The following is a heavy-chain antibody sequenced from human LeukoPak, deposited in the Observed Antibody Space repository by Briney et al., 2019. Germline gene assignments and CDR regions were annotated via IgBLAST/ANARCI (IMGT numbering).Heavy chain of an antibody. D-gene: IGHD2-8*01. CDR1: GGSFTGYY. Sequence: KPSETLSLTCAVYGGSFTGYYWSWIRQPPGKGLEWIGEGDHTGGTKYNPSLKSRVTISADSSKNQFSLKWYSVTAADTGLYYCAKNGQRGFSFDPWGQGTLVTVSS. V-gene: IGHV4-34*01. CDR3: AKNGQRGFSFDP. J-gene: IGHJ5*02. CDR2: GDHTGGT.